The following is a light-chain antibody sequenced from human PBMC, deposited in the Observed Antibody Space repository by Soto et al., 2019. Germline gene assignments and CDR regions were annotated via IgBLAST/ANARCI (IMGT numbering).Light chain of an antibody. V-gene: IGKV3-20*01. CDR1: HFVSSRN. J-gene: IGKJ5*01. Sequence: EILLTHSPGTLSLSAGESATLLCRASHFVSSRNLAWYQQKPGQAPRLLISGASSRAPGIPDRFSASGSGTDFTLTITPMEPEDFALYFCQQYGSSPITFGQGTRMEIK. CDR2: GAS. CDR3: QQYGSSPIT.